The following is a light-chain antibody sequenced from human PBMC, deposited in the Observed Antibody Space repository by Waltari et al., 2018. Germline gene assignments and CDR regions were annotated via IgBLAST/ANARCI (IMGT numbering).Light chain of an antibody. Sequence: EIVLTQSPGTLSLSPGESATLSCRTSQRVTRALAWYQQKPGQAPRLPIYGASNRATGIPDRFSGSGSGTDFSLTISSLEPEDFAVYYCQHYLRLPVTFGQGTKVEVK. V-gene: IGKV3-20*01. CDR2: GAS. J-gene: IGKJ1*01. CDR1: QRVTRA. CDR3: QHYLRLPVT.